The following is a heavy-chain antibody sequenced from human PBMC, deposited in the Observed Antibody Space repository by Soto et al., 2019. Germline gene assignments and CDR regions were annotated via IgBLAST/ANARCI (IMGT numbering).Heavy chain of an antibody. D-gene: IGHD3-22*01. J-gene: IGHJ4*02. CDR2: ISAYNGNT. V-gene: IGHV1-18*01. CDR3: ARDEGYYYDSSGYYY. Sequence: GASVKVSCKASGYTFTSYGISWVRQAPGQGLEWMGWISAYNGNTNYAQKLQGRVTMTTDTSTSTAYMELRSLRSDDTAVYYCARDEGYYYDSSGYYYWGQGTLVTVSS. CDR1: GYTFTSYG.